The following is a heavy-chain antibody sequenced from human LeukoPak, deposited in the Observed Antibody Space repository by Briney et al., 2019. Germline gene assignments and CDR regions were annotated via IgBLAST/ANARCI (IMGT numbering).Heavy chain of an antibody. V-gene: IGHV1-24*01. D-gene: IGHD1-14*01. CDR3: ATTRPSRDPGPIDY. CDR1: GYTLTELS. CDR2: FDPEDGET. Sequence: ASVKVSCKVSGYTLTELSMHWVRQAPGKGLEWMGGFDPEDGETIYAQKFQGRVTMTEGTSTDTAYMELSSLRSEDTAVYYCATTRPSRDPGPIDYWGQGTLVTVSS. J-gene: IGHJ4*02.